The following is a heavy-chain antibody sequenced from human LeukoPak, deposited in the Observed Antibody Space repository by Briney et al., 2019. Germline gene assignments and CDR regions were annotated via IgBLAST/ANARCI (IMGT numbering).Heavy chain of an antibody. CDR3: ARVPLSDSSGHYYPH. J-gene: IGHJ1*01. D-gene: IGHD3-22*01. Sequence: ASVKVSCKASGGIFSSYAITWVRQAPGQGLEWMGWINTGNGNTKSSQKFQDRVALTRDTSASTAYMELNSLSSEDTAVYYCARVPLSDSSGHYYPHWGQGTLVTVSS. V-gene: IGHV1-3*04. CDR1: GGIFSSYA. CDR2: INTGNGNT.